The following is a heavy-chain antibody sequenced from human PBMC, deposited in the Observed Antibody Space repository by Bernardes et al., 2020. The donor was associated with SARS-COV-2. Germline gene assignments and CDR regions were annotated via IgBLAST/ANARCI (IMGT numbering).Heavy chain of an antibody. CDR1: GGSISSSSYY. V-gene: IGHV4-39*01. CDR3: ARHGSSGSYRYYFDY. D-gene: IGHD1-26*01. CDR2: IYYSGST. Sequence: PESLSLTCTVSGGSISSSSYYWGWIRQPPGKGLEWIGSIYYSGSTYYNPSLKSRVTISVDTSKNQFSLKLSSVTAADTAVYYCARHGSSGSYRYYFDYWGQGTLVTVSS. J-gene: IGHJ4*02.